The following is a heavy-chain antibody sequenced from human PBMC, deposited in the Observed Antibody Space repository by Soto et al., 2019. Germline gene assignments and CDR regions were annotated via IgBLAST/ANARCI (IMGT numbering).Heavy chain of an antibody. CDR2: IIPIAAIA. CDR3: ARGSTIVRGAPSWFDP. D-gene: IGHD3-10*01. V-gene: IGHV1-69*02. J-gene: IGHJ5*02. CDR1: GGTFSGYT. Sequence: QVQLVQSGAEVKKPGSSVKVSCKASGGTFSGYTINWVRQAPGQGLEWMGRIIPIAAIANYTQKFQGRVTSTLDKYSTTGNMELSSLRSDHTAVYYCARGSTIVRGAPSWFDPWGQGTLVTVSS.